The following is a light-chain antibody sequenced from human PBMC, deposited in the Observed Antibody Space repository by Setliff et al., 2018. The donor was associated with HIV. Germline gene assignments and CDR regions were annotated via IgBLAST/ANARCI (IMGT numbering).Light chain of an antibody. CDR1: DIGDTYS. CDR3: SSYPNTRTLV. V-gene: IGLV2-14*03. J-gene: IGLJ1*01. Sequence: QSALAQPASVSGSPGQSITISCTGTDIGDTYSVSWYQQHPGKVPRLMIYDVSHRPSGVSHRFSGSKSGNTASLTISGLQAEDEADYYCSSYPNTRTLVFGTGTKVTVL. CDR2: DVS.